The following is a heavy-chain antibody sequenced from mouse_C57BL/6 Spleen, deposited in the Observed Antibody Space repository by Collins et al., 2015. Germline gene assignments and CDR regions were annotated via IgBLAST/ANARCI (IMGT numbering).Heavy chain of an antibody. CDR1: GYTFSSYW. CDR2: IYPGDGDT. V-gene: IGHV1-80*01. Sequence: QVQLQQSGTELVRPGASVKISCKASGYTFSSYWMNWVKQRPGKGLEWIGQIYPGDGDTNYNGKFKGKAALAADKASSTAYMQLSSLTSEDSAVYFCARGAYWGQGTQVTVSA. J-gene: IGHJ3*01. CDR3: ARGAY.